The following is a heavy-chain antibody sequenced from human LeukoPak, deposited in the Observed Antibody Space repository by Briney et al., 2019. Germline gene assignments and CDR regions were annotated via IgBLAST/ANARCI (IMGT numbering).Heavy chain of an antibody. CDR1: GFTVSSNY. Sequence: GGSLRLSCAASGFTVSSNYMSWVRQAPGKGLEWVSVIYSGGSTYYADSVKGRFTISRDNSKNTLYLQMNSLRAEDTAVYYCAKAWNFGKFDYWGQGTLVTVSS. CDR3: AKAWNFGKFDY. V-gene: IGHV3-66*02. D-gene: IGHD1-7*01. J-gene: IGHJ4*02. CDR2: IYSGGST.